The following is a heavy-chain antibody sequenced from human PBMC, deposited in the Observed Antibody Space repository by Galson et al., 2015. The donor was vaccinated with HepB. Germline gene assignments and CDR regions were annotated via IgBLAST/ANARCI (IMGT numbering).Heavy chain of an antibody. CDR3: ARTYTVTTGGFDY. J-gene: IGHJ4*02. D-gene: IGHD4-17*01. CDR1: GFTFSSYS. Sequence: SLRLSCAASGFTFSSYSMNWVRQAPGKGLEWVSSISSSSSYIYYADSVKGRFTISRDNAKNSLYLQMNSLRAEDTAVYYCARTYTVTTGGFDYWGQGTLVTVSS. CDR2: ISSSSSYI. V-gene: IGHV3-21*01.